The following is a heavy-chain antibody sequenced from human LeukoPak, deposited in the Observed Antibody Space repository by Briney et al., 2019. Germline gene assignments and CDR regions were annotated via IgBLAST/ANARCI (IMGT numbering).Heavy chain of an antibody. CDR2: ISHSGST. V-gene: IGHV4-34*01. CDR3: ARRDASAAFDY. D-gene: IGHD2-2*01. Sequence: SETLSLTCAVYGGSFSDHYWSWIRQPPGNGLEWIGEISHSGSTNYNPSLKSRVTISVDTSKNQFSLKLSSVTAADTAVYYCARRDASAAFDYWGQGTLVTVSS. CDR1: GGSFSDHY. J-gene: IGHJ4*02.